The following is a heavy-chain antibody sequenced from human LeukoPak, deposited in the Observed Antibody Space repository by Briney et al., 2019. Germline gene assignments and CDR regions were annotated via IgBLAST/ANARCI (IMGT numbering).Heavy chain of an antibody. CDR3: AGEWIPQYSDYMNV. CDR2: INNGGMT. CDR1: RGSLSKYY. D-gene: IGHD5-12*01. Sequence: PLETPSLTCTVSRGSLSKYYFNWVRQTAGPGLEGIGRINNGGMTSYTSSLKSRLTMSIDTSQNHVSLKLGSVTAADTATYFCAGEWIPQYSDYMNVWGKGTAVSVFS. J-gene: IGHJ6*03. V-gene: IGHV4-4*07.